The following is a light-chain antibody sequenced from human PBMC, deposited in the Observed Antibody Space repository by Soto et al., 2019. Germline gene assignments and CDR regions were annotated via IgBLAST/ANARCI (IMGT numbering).Light chain of an antibody. J-gene: IGLJ1*01. V-gene: IGLV3-21*02. CDR3: QVWASTAEFFV. CDR2: DAT. CDR1: KIGSKI. Sequence: SYKVTHHPSLSVAPGQTAKITCGGDKIGSKIVHWYKQRPGQAPVAVVFDATDRPSGIPDRISASRSGDTATLTISRVDAGDEADYYCQVWASTAEFFVFGSGTRVTAL.